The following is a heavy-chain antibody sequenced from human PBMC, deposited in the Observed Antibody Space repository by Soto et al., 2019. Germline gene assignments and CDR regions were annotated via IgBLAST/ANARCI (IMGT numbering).Heavy chain of an antibody. CDR2: INAGNGNT. J-gene: IGHJ4*02. Sequence: ASVKVSCKASGYTFTSYAMHWVRQAPGQRLEWMGWINAGNGNTKYSQKFQGRVTITRDTSASTAYMELSSLRSEDTAVYYCARGPPSNRQWLVQVVDYWGQGTLVTVSS. D-gene: IGHD6-19*01. CDR3: ARGPPSNRQWLVQVVDY. CDR1: GYTFTSYA. V-gene: IGHV1-3*01.